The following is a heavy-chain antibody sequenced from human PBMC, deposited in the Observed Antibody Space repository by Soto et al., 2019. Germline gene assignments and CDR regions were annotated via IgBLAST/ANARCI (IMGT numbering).Heavy chain of an antibody. J-gene: IGHJ4*02. Sequence: SETLCLTCTVSGASISSGGYYLGWIRQHPGKGLEWIGYIYYSGSTNYNPSLKSRVTISVDTPKNQFSLKLSSVTAADTAVYYCAKNWNWGSLVHWGQGTLVTVSS. CDR1: GASISSGGYY. CDR3: AKNWNWGSLVH. CDR2: IYYSGST. D-gene: IGHD7-27*01. V-gene: IGHV4-61*05.